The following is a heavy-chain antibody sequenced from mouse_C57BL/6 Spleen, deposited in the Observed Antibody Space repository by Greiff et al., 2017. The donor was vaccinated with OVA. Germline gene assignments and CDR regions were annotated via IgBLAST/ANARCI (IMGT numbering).Heavy chain of an antibody. D-gene: IGHD2-5*01. CDR2: IYPGDGDT. J-gene: IGHJ3*01. Sequence: VQLQQSGPELVKPGASVKISCKASGYAFSSSWMNWVKQRPGKGLEWIGRIYPGDGDTNYNGKFKGKATLTADKSSSTAYMQLSSLTSEDAAVYFCAREIYYSNYGGFAYWGQGTLVTVSA. CDR3: AREIYYSNYGGFAY. V-gene: IGHV1-82*01. CDR1: GYAFSSSW.